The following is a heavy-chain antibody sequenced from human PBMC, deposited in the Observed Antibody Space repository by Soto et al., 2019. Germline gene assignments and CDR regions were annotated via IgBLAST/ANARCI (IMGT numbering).Heavy chain of an antibody. V-gene: IGHV3-21*01. Sequence: GGSLRLSCAAYGFTFSSHSLTWVRQAPGKGLEWVSSISSSSSYIYYADSVNGRFTISRDNAKNSLYLQMNSLRAEDTAVYYCARISGYYDSSGYLGIWGQGTMVTVSS. CDR2: ISSSSSYI. D-gene: IGHD3-22*01. CDR3: ARISGYYDSSGYLGI. CDR1: GFTFSSHS. J-gene: IGHJ3*02.